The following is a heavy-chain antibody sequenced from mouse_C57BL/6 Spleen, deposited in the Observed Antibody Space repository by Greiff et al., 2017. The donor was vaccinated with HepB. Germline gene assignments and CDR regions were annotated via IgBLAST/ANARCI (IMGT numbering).Heavy chain of an antibody. Sequence: EVQLQQSGPELVKPGASVKIPCKASGYTFTDYNMDWVKQSHGKSLEWIGDINPNNGGTIYNQKFKGKATLTVDKSSSTAYMELRSLTSEDTAVYYCAREDMDYYGSSYGWYFDVWGTGTTVTVSS. V-gene: IGHV1-18*01. D-gene: IGHD1-1*01. CDR1: GYTFTDYN. CDR3: AREDMDYYGSSYGWYFDV. J-gene: IGHJ1*03. CDR2: INPNNGGT.